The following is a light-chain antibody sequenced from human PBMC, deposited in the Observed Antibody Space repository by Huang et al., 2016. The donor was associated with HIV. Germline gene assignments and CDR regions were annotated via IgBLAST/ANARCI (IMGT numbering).Light chain of an antibody. CDR1: QSLLHSDGKTY. CDR3: MQGIHLSSP. Sequence: NQTPLSLSVTPGQPASISCKSSQSLLHSDGKTYIYWYVQKAGHSPQLLMDEVSNRFSGVPDRFSGSGSGTSFTLKISRVEAEDFGIYCSMQGIHLSSPFGGGTKIEI. J-gene: IGKJ4*01. CDR2: EVS. V-gene: IGKV2-29*02.